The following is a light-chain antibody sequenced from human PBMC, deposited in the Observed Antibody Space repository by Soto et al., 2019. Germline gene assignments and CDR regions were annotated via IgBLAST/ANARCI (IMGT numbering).Light chain of an antibody. CDR1: QSVSYN. J-gene: IGKJ4*01. Sequence: EIVMTQSPATLPVSPGETATLSCRASQSVSYNLAWYQQKPGQGPRLLIYGAFTRATGIPARFSGSGSGTDFPLTISSLQSEDFAVYYCQQYNNWPPLTFGGGTKVEIK. V-gene: IGKV3-15*01. CDR3: QQYNNWPPLT. CDR2: GAF.